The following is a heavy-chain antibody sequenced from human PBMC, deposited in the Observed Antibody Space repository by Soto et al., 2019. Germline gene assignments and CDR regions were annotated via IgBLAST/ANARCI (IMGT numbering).Heavy chain of an antibody. CDR3: SKWSGYGDL. CDR1: GFTMSTYI. J-gene: IGHJ4*02. V-gene: IGHV3-23*01. D-gene: IGHD5-12*01. CDR2: ISVTPGIT. Sequence: GGSLRRSCAASGFTMSTYIVTWVRQAPGKGLEWVSGISVTPGITFYADSVKGRFTISRDSSNNAVYLQMNSLRAEDTAMYFCSKWSGYGDLWGQGTLVTVSS.